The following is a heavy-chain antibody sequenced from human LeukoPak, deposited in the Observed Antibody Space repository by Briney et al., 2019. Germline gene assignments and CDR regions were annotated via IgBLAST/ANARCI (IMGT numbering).Heavy chain of an antibody. CDR1: GGSISSSSYY. D-gene: IGHD3-10*01. V-gene: IGHV4-39*07. Sequence: SETLSLTCSVSGGSISSSSYYWGWIRQPPGEGLEWIGSIYYSGCTYYNPSLKSRVTISVDTSKNQFSLKLSSVTAADTAVYYCARDLFTMVRGVIITSDWGQGTLVTVSS. CDR3: ARDLFTMVRGVIITSD. CDR2: IYYSGCT. J-gene: IGHJ1*01.